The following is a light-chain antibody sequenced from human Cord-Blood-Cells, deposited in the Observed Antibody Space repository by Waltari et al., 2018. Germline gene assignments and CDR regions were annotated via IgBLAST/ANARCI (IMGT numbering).Light chain of an antibody. CDR1: SSAVGSYNL. J-gene: IGLJ3*02. V-gene: IGLV2-23*01. Sequence: QSALTQPASVSGSPGQSIPISCPGTSSAVGSYNLVSWYQQHPGKAPKLMIYEGSKRPSGVSNRFSGSKSGNTASLTISGLQAEDEADYYCCSYAGSSTYWVFGGGTKLTVL. CDR3: CSYAGSSTYWV. CDR2: EGS.